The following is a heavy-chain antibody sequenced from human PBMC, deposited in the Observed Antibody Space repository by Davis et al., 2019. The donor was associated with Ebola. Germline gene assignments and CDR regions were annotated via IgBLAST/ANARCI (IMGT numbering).Heavy chain of an antibody. CDR2: ISYDGSNK. Sequence: GESLKISCAASGFTFSSYAMHWVRQAPGKGLEWVAVISYDGSNKYYADSVKGRFTISRDNSKNTLYLQMNSLRAEDTAVYYCARGSGYSSGWLDYWGQGTLVTVSS. J-gene: IGHJ4*02. V-gene: IGHV3-30-3*01. CDR3: ARGSGYSSGWLDY. D-gene: IGHD6-19*01. CDR1: GFTFSSYA.